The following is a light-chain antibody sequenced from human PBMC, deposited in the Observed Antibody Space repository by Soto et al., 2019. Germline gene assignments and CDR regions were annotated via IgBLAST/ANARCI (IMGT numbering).Light chain of an antibody. CDR3: HQYDSSPPVT. Sequence: EIVLTQSPGSLSLSPGEGATLSCRASQSLRSNYLAWYQQKPGQAPRLLIYAASRRATGIPDRFSGSGSGTDFTLTISRLEPEDFAVYYCHQYDSSPPVTFGGGSKVEIK. J-gene: IGKJ4*01. CDR1: QSLRSNY. CDR2: AAS. V-gene: IGKV3-20*01.